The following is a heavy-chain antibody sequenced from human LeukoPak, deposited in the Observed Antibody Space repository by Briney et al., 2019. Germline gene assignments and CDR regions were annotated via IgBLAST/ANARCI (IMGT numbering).Heavy chain of an antibody. CDR2: INPHSGGT. J-gene: IGHJ2*01. CDR1: GYTFTGYY. V-gene: IGHV1-2*02. D-gene: IGHD3-9*01. Sequence: ASVTVSCKASGYTFTGYYIHWMRQAPGQGLEWMGWINPHSGGTNYAQNLQGRVTMARDTSISTVYMELHTLRSDDTAVYFCARGLLTGRNWYFDLWGRGTLLTASS. CDR3: ARGLLTGRNWYFDL.